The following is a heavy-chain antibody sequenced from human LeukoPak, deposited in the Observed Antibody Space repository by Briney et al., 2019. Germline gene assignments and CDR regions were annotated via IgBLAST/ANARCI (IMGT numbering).Heavy chain of an antibody. CDR3: VRDKRWLVTEEGAFDM. CDR1: GGIFNSSS. J-gene: IGHJ3*02. D-gene: IGHD6-19*01. Sequence: SVKVSCKASGGIFNSSSISWVRQAPGQGLEWMERIIPVFDTEEYAHKFQGRLTIVADMSTSTVFMDMSDLNSDDTAVYYCVRDKRWLVTEEGAFDMWGQGTLVTVSS. CDR2: IIPVFDTE. V-gene: IGHV1-69*06.